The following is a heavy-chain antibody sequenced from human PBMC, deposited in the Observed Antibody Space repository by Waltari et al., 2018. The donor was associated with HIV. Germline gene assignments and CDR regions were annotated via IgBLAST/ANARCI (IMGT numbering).Heavy chain of an antibody. CDR3: VRGGGSWLYDMYYYQGLDV. D-gene: IGHD2-8*01. CDR1: GFTFTNYV. V-gene: IGHV1-18*01. J-gene: IGHJ6*02. CDR2: ISAYDGNK. Sequence: QVQVVQSGAEVKKPGASVKISCRASGFTFTNYVFSWVRQAPGQGLEWLGWISAYDGNKDSAQKFKGRIILTTDTSTTTAQLEVRNLRSDDTAIYHCVRGGGSWLYDMYYYQGLDVWGQGTTVIVSS.